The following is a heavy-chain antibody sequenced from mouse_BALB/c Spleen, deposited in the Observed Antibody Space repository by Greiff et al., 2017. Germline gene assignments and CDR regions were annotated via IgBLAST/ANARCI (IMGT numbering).Heavy chain of an antibody. J-gene: IGHJ2*01. V-gene: IGHV5-17*02. CDR3: ARSRGDYDYFDY. D-gene: IGHD2-4*01. CDR1: GFTFSSFG. Sequence: EVKLMESGGGLVQPGGSRKLSCAASGFTFSSFGMHWVRQAPEKGLEWVAYISSGSSTIYYADTVKGRFTISRDNPKNTLFLQMTSLRSEDTAMYYCARSRGDYDYFDYWGQGTTLTVSS. CDR2: ISSGSSTI.